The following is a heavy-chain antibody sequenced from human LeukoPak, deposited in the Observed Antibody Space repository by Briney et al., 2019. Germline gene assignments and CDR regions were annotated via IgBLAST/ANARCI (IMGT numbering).Heavy chain of an antibody. V-gene: IGHV3-7*01. CDR3: ASLIHKYDFFYDDY. J-gene: IGHJ4*02. CDR1: GFTFSSYW. Sequence: PGGSLRLSCAVSGFTFSSYWMTWVRQAPGKGLEWVADIKQDASEKYYVDSVKGRFTISRDNAKNSLYLQMNNLRAEDTAVYYCASLIHKYDFFYDDYWGQGTLVTVSS. D-gene: IGHD3-3*01. CDR2: IKQDASEK.